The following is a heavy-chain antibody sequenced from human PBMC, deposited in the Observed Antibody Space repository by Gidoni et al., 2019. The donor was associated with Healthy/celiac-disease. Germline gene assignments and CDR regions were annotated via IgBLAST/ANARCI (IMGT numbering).Heavy chain of an antibody. V-gene: IGHV3-9*01. J-gene: IGHJ4*02. CDR2: ISWNSGSI. CDR1: GFTFDDYA. D-gene: IGHD6-13*01. Sequence: EVQLVESGGGLVQPGRSLRLSCAASGFTFDDYAMHWVRQAPGKGLEWVSGISWNSGSIGYADSVKGRFTISRDNAKNSLYLQMNSLRAEDTALYYCAKVSQLVSVDYWGQGTLVTVSS. CDR3: AKVSQLVSVDY.